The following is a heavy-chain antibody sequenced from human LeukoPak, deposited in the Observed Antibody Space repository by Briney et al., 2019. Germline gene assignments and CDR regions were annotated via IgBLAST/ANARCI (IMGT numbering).Heavy chain of an antibody. J-gene: IGHJ5*02. Sequence: GGSLRLSCAASGFTVSGNFMSWVRQAPGKGLEWVSVIYSDSNTYYADSVRGRFTVSRDNSRDTLYLQMNNLRAEDTAVYYCARDLYCSAGSCSSWGQGTLVTVSS. V-gene: IGHV3-66*02. CDR1: GFTVSGNF. D-gene: IGHD2-15*01. CDR3: ARDLYCSAGSCSS. CDR2: IYSDSNT.